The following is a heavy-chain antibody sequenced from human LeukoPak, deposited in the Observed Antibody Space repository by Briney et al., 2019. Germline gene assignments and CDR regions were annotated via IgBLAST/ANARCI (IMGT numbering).Heavy chain of an antibody. CDR3: ASDSGSYYNWFDP. CDR2: INHSGST. V-gene: IGHV4-34*01. CDR1: GGSFSGYY. Sequence: PSETLSLTCAVYGGSFSGYYWSWIRQPPGKGLEWIGEINHSGSTNYNPSLKSRVTISVDTSKNQFSLKLSSVTAADTAVYYCASDSGSYYNWFDPWGQGTLVTVSS. D-gene: IGHD1-26*01. J-gene: IGHJ5*02.